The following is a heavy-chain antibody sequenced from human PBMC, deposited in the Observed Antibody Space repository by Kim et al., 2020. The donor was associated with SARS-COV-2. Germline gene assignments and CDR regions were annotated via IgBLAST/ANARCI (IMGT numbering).Heavy chain of an antibody. CDR3: ARQGLWFGSPGV. Sequence: KYSPALQGQVTISADKSISTAYLQWRSLKASDTAMYYCARQGLWFGSPGVWGQGTMVTVSS. D-gene: IGHD3-10*01. V-gene: IGHV5-51*01. J-gene: IGHJ3*01.